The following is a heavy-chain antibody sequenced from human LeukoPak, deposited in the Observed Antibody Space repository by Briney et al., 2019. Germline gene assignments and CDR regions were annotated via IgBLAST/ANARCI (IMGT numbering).Heavy chain of an antibody. D-gene: IGHD2-21*01. Sequence: PGGSLRLSCAASGFTFSSYGMHWVRQAPGKGLEWVAFIRYDGSNKYYADSVKGRFTISRDNSKNTLYLQMNSLRAEDTAVYYCAKDYGPYQTLWGFDYWGQGTLVTVSS. CDR3: AKDYGPYQTLWGFDY. J-gene: IGHJ4*02. CDR2: IRYDGSNK. V-gene: IGHV3-30*02. CDR1: GFTFSSYG.